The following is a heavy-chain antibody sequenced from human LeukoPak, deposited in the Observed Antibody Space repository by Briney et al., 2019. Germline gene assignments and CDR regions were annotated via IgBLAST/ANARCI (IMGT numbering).Heavy chain of an antibody. D-gene: IGHD3-10*01. Sequence: PGGSLRLSCAASGFTFSTYSMNWVRQAPGRGLGGVSYISSSSGTIYYADSVKGRFTISRDNAKNSLYLQMNSLRAEDTAVYYCARDSYYGSGSSNWYFDLWGRGTLVTVSS. CDR1: GFTFSTYS. CDR3: ARDSYYGSGSSNWYFDL. J-gene: IGHJ2*01. CDR2: ISSSSGTI. V-gene: IGHV3-48*04.